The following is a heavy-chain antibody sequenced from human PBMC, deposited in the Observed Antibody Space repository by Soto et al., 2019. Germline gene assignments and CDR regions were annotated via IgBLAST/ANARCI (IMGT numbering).Heavy chain of an antibody. Sequence: QVKLQESGPGLVKTSQTLSLTCTVSGGSISSGGHHWSWIRQRPGKGLEWIGYIHHSGNSLYNPSLKSRVTMSVDTSNNQVSLSLTSLTVADTAVYYCAKAIGIDFSWFDSWGQGTLVSVSS. D-gene: IGHD3-3*01. CDR1: GGSISSGGHH. CDR3: AKAIGIDFSWFDS. V-gene: IGHV4-31*03. CDR2: IHHSGNS. J-gene: IGHJ5*01.